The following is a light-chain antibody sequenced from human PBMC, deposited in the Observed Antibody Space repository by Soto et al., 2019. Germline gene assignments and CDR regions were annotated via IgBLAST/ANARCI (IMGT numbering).Light chain of an antibody. J-gene: IGLJ1*01. V-gene: IGLV7-46*01. CDR3: LLTYTDTRV. CDR2: DTN. CDR1: TGAVTSGHY. Sequence: QAVVTQEPSLTVSPGGTVTLTCGSSTGAVTSGHYPYWFRQKAGQAPRTLICDTNNKHSWTPARFSGSLLGGKAALTLSGAQPEDEADYYCLLTYTDTRVFGTGTKLTVL.